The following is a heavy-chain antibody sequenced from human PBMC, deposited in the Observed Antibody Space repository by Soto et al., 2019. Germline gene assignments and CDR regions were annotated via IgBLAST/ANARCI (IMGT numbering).Heavy chain of an antibody. V-gene: IGHV4-39*02. CDR2: IYYSGST. CDR1: GGSMSSSSYY. J-gene: IGHJ5*02. Sequence: AETLSLTCTISGGSMSSSSYYWGWIRQPPGKGLEWIGSIYYSGSTYYNPSLKSRVTISVDTSKNQFSLKLSSVTAADTAVYYCARDPGVVVVVAATKEIWFDPWGQGTLVTVSS. D-gene: IGHD2-15*01. CDR3: ARDPGVVVVVAATKEIWFDP.